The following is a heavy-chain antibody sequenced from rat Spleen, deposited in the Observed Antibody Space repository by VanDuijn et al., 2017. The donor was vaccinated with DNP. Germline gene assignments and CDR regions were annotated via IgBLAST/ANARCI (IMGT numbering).Heavy chain of an antibody. D-gene: IGHD1-10*01. J-gene: IGHJ2*01. CDR3: TREREPNNNPYYFDF. CDR1: GFSLTTNG. V-gene: IGHV2S12*01. CDR2: ISSDGNT. Sequence: QVQLKESGPGLVQPSQTLSLTCSVSGFSLTTNGVSWVRQPPGKGLEWIAAISSDGNTYYNSTLISRLRITRDTSKSQVFLGMNSLQTEDTAIYFCTREREPNNNPYYFDFWGQGVMVTVSS.